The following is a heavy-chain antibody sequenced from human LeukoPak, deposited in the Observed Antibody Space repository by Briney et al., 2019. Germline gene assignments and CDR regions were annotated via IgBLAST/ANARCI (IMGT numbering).Heavy chain of an antibody. CDR3: ARDGRRTGTTPFDY. CDR2: ISSSSSTI. D-gene: IGHD1-7*01. CDR1: GFTFDCCG. Sequence: PGGSLRLSCAASGFTFDCCGMHWVRQAPGKGLEWVSYISSSSSTIYYADSVKGRFTISRDNAKNSLYLQMNSLRAEDTAVYYCARDGRRTGTTPFDYWGQGTLVTVSS. V-gene: IGHV3-48*01. J-gene: IGHJ4*02.